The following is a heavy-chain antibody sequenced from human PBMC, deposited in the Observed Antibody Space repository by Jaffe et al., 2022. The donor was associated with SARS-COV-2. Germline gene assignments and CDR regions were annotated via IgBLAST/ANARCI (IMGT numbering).Heavy chain of an antibody. V-gene: IGHV3-30*18. D-gene: IGHD6-13*01. CDR3: AKDFQQRPRGRYYYYGMDV. CDR1: GFTFSSYG. Sequence: QVQLVESGGGVVQPGRSLRLSCAASGFTFSSYGMHWVRQAPGKGLEWVAVISYDGSNKYYADSVKGRFTISRDNSKNTLYLQMNSLRAEDTAVYYCAKDFQQRPRGRYYYYGMDVWGQGTTVTVSS. J-gene: IGHJ6*02. CDR2: ISYDGSNK.